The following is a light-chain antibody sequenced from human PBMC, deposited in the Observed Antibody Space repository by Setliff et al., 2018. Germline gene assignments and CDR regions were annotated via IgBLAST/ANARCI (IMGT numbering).Light chain of an antibody. Sequence: SVLTQPASVSGSPGQSITISCTGTSSDVGDYNYVPWYQHHPGKAPKLIIYNVSNRPSGVSNRFSCSKSGNTASLTISWLQAEDEADFYCSSFTLTTKGVVLGGGTKVTVL. CDR2: NVS. J-gene: IGLJ3*02. CDR3: SSFTLTTKGVV. CDR1: SSDVGDYNY. V-gene: IGLV2-14*03.